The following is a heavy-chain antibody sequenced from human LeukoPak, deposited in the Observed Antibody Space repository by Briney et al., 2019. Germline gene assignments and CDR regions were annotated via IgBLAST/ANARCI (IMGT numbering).Heavy chain of an antibody. CDR1: AFTFNTYW. J-gene: IGHJ4*02. CDR2: INGDESST. Sequence: GGFLRLSCAASAFTFNTYWMHWVRQVPGRGLEWVSRINGDESSTNYADSVKGRFTISRDNAKDTLYLHMNSLTAEDTAVYYCARGAKWAYYFDYWGQGTLVTVSS. CDR3: ARGAKWAYYFDY. V-gene: IGHV3-74*01. D-gene: IGHD1-26*01.